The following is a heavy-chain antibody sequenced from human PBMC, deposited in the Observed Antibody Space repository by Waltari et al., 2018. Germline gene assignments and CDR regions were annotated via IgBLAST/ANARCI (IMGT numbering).Heavy chain of an antibody. J-gene: IGHJ4*02. D-gene: IGHD4-17*01. CDR2: TTNSNTYI. CDR3: ARALTTPNDY. CDR1: GFTISSFG. Sequence: EVQLVESGGGLVKPGGSLRLSCAASGFTISSFGMSWVPQDPGKGLEWVYSTTNSNTYIYYADSVKGRFTVSIDNAKNSLYLQMNSLRADDTAVYFCARALTTPNDYWGQGTLVTVSS. V-gene: IGHV3-21*03.